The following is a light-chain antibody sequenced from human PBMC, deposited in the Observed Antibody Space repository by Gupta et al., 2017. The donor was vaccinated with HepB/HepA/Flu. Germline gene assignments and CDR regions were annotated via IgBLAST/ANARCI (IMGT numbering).Light chain of an antibody. J-gene: IGLJ1*01. CDR3: AAWDDSLNGPI. CDR2: SNN. Sequence: QSVLTQPPSASGTPGQRVTISCSGSGSNIGSNTVNWYQQLPGTAPKLLIYSNNQRPSGVPDRFSGSKSDTSASLAISGLQSEDEADYYCAAWDDSLNGPIFGTGTKVTVL. V-gene: IGLV1-44*01. CDR1: GSNIGSNT.